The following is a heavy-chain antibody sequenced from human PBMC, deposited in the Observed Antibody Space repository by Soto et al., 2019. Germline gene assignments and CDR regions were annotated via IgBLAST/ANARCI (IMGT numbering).Heavy chain of an antibody. J-gene: IGHJ4*02. V-gene: IGHV3-53*01. CDR2: IYGSGST. CDR1: EFIVSSNY. Sequence: PGGSLRLSCSASEFIVSSNYMNCVRQAPGKGLECVSTIYGSGSTYYAASVKGPFTISRDNSKNTLYLQMNSLRAEDTAVYYCARDHSSSWYYFDYWGQGTLVPVS. CDR3: ARDHSSSWYYFDY. D-gene: IGHD6-13*01.